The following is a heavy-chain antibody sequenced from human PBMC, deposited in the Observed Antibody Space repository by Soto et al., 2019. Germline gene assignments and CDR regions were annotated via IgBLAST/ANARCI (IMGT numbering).Heavy chain of an antibody. V-gene: IGHV1-69*13. D-gene: IGHD1-26*01. CDR3: ARDGGSWELSHAFDS. Sequence: ASVKVSCKASGGTFSSYAISWVRQAPGQGLEWMGGIIPIFGTANYAQKFQGRVTITADESTSTAYMELSGLRSEDTAVYYCARDGGSWELSHAFDSWGQGTMVNVSS. CDR1: GGTFSSYA. CDR2: IIPIFGTA. J-gene: IGHJ3*02.